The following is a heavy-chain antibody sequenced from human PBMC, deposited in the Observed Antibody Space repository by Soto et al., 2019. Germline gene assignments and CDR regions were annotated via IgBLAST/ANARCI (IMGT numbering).Heavy chain of an antibody. Sequence: GGSLRLSCAASGFTFNTYGMTWVRQAPGKGLEWVSTVSGSGGGTYYADSVKGRFTISRVNSKNTMYLQMSNLRAEDTAVYFCARIGPYCGGDCYPDFDFWGLGTPVTVSS. CDR3: ARIGPYCGGDCYPDFDF. CDR2: VSGSGGGT. J-gene: IGHJ4*02. V-gene: IGHV3-23*01. D-gene: IGHD2-21*02. CDR1: GFTFNTYG.